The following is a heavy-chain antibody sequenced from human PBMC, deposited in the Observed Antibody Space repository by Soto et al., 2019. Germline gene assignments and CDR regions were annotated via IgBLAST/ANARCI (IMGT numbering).Heavy chain of an antibody. Sequence: PSETLSLTCAVYGGSFSGYYWSWIRQPPGKGLEWIGEINHSGSTNYNPSLKSRVTISVDTSKNQFSLKLSSVTAADTAVYYCARVARTVTTDYWGQGTLVTVSS. D-gene: IGHD4-17*01. CDR1: GGSFSGYY. J-gene: IGHJ4*02. V-gene: IGHV4-34*01. CDR3: ARVARTVTTDY. CDR2: INHSGST.